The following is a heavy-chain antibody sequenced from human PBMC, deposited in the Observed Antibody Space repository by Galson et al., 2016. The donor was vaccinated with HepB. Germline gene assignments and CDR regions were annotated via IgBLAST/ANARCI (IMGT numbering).Heavy chain of an antibody. J-gene: IGHJ5*01. D-gene: IGHD1-7*01. CDR3: ARDRVRTGTGYNWFDS. V-gene: IGHV4-61*08. CDR2: IHYTGSI. CDR1: GGSVNSGGYY. Sequence: ETLSLTCTVSGGSVNSGGYYWSWVRQPPGKGLEWVGYIHYTGSINYNPSLQGRVTISVDTSKNQFSLKVSSVTAADTAIYYCARDRVRTGTGYNWFDSWGQGTLVTVSS.